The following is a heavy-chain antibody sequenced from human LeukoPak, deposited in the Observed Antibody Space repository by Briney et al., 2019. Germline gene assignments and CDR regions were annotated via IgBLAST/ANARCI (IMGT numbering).Heavy chain of an antibody. CDR3: ARRAGAYSHPYDY. Sequence: GRSLRLSCAASGFTFSSYAMHWVRQAPGKGLEWVAVISYDGSNKYYADSVKGRFTISRDNSKNTLYLQMNSLRAEDTAVYYCARRAGAYSHPYDYWGQGTLVTVSS. V-gene: IGHV3-30*14. CDR2: ISYDGSNK. D-gene: IGHD4/OR15-4a*01. J-gene: IGHJ4*02. CDR1: GFTFSSYA.